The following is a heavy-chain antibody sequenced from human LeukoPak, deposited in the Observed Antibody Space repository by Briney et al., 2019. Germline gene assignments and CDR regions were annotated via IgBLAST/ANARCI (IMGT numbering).Heavy chain of an antibody. V-gene: IGHV3-23*01. J-gene: IGHJ4*02. CDR2: IYGGGITT. Sequence: PGGSLRLSCAVSGVIFSNYAMSWVRQAPGKGLEWVSGIYGGGITTHYADSVKGRFTISRDNSKNTLYLEMNSLRAEDTAVYYCAQDYGRDGEGTMFDYWGQGILVTVSS. CDR1: GVIFSNYA. CDR3: AQDYGRDGEGTMFDY. D-gene: IGHD3-10*01.